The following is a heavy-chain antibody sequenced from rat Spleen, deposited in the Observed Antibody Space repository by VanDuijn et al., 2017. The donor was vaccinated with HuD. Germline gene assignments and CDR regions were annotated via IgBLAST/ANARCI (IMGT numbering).Heavy chain of an antibody. CDR3: ARSVFDY. V-gene: IGHV5-58*01. CDR2: IDTDGGRT. CDR1: GFTFSRYW. J-gene: IGHJ2*01. Sequence: EVQLVETGGGLVQPGRSLKLSCVASGFTFSRYWMYWVRQAPGKGLEWISSIDTDGGRTYYSDSVKGRFTISRDNAESTLYLQMDSLRSEDTATYYCARSVFDYWGQGVMVTVSS.